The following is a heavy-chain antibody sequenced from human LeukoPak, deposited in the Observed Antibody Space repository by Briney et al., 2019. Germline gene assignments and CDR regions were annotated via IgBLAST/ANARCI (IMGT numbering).Heavy chain of an antibody. Sequence: GGSLRLSCAASGFTFSDWFVSWIRQTPGTGLEWVSYISDSGNTIYYADSVKGRFTISRDNAKKTVNLQMNSLRAEDTAIYYCARGHFGLDVWGQGTTVTVSS. CDR1: GFTFSDWF. J-gene: IGHJ6*02. CDR3: ARGHFGLDV. V-gene: IGHV3-11*01. CDR2: ISDSGNTI.